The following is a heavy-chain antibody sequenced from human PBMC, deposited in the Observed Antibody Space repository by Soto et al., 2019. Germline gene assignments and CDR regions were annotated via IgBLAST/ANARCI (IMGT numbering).Heavy chain of an antibody. D-gene: IGHD3-3*01. CDR3: AREIPYYDFWSGYYTKGGWFDP. CDR1: GGSISSGGYY. J-gene: IGHJ5*02. Sequence: QVQLQESGPGLVKPSQTLSLTCTVSGGSISSGGYYWSWIRQHPGKGLEWIGYIYYSGSTYYNPSLQSRVTISVDTSKNQFSLKLSSVTAADTAVYYCAREIPYYDFWSGYYTKGGWFDPWGQGTLVTVSS. CDR2: IYYSGST. V-gene: IGHV4-31*03.